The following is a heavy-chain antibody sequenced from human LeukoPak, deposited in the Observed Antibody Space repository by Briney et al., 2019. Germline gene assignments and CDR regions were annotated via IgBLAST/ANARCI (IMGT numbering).Heavy chain of an antibody. Sequence: SQTLSLTCTVSGSSISSGSYYWSWIRQPPGKGLEWIGEINHSGSTNYNPSLKSRVTISVDTSKNQFSLKLSSVTAADTAVYYCARGYNRLWFNPTLFDYWGQGTLVTVSS. CDR1: GSSISSGSYY. D-gene: IGHD3-10*01. CDR3: ARGYNRLWFNPTLFDY. CDR2: INHSGST. J-gene: IGHJ4*02. V-gene: IGHV4-39*07.